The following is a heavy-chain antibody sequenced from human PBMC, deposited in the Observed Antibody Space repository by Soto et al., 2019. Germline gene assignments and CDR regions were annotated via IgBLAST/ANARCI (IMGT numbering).Heavy chain of an antibody. Sequence: SETLSLTCTVSGGSISSGDYYWSWIRQPPGKGLEWIGYIYYSGSTYYNPSLKSRVTISVDTSKNQFSLKLSSVTAADTAVYYCARGSYYYDSSGYYNYWGQGTLVTVSS. CDR2: IYYSGST. D-gene: IGHD3-22*01. V-gene: IGHV4-30-4*01. CDR1: GGSISSGDYY. J-gene: IGHJ4*02. CDR3: ARGSYYYDSSGYYNY.